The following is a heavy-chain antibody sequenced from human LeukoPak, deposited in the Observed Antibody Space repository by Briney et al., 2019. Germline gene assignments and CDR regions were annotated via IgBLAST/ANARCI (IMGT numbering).Heavy chain of an antibody. Sequence: GESLKISCKGSGYIFTTYWIGWVRQMPGKGLEWMGIIYHGDSDTRYSPSFQGQVTMSADKSISTAYLQWSSLKASDTAMYYCARPYYYDSSGYYPFDYWGQGTLVTVSS. V-gene: IGHV5-51*01. CDR3: ARPYYYDSSGYYPFDY. J-gene: IGHJ4*02. D-gene: IGHD3-22*01. CDR1: GYIFTTYW. CDR2: IYHGDSDT.